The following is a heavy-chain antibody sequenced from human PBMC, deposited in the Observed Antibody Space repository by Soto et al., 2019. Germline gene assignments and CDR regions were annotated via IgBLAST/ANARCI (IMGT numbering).Heavy chain of an antibody. Sequence: EVQLLESGGGLVQPGGSLRLSCAASGFTFSSYAMSWVRQAPGKGLEWVSALSGIGGSTYYADSVKGRFTISRDNSKNTLYLQMNSLRAEDTAVYYCAKATTIDGVVLDYWGQGTLVTVSS. D-gene: IGHD3-3*01. CDR1: GFTFSSYA. V-gene: IGHV3-23*01. CDR3: AKATTIDGVVLDY. J-gene: IGHJ4*02. CDR2: LSGIGGST.